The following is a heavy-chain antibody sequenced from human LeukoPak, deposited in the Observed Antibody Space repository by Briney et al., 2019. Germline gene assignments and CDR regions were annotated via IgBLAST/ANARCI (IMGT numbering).Heavy chain of an antibody. CDR2: FSGTGGTT. CDR1: GFTFGSSA. Sequence: GGSLRLSCTASGFTFGSSAMSWVRQAPGQGLEWVSSFSGTGGTTYYADSVKGRFTISRDNSKNTLYLQMNNLRAEDTAVYYCAKRFRGVSIDYFYYYGMDVWGQGTTVTVSS. D-gene: IGHD3-16*01. J-gene: IGHJ6*02. CDR3: AKRFRGVSIDYFYYYGMDV. V-gene: IGHV3-23*01.